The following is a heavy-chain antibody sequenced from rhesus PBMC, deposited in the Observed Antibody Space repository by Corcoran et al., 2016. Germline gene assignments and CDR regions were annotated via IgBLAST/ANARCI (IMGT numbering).Heavy chain of an antibody. Sequence: QVQLQESGPGLVKPSETLSLTCAVSGGSISSGYGWSWIRQPPGKGLEWIGYIYGSSGNTYYNPSLKIRVTISKDTSKNQFSLKLSSVTAADTAVYYCASLYSSGWYYFDYWDQGVLVTVSS. CDR1: GGSISSGYG. J-gene: IGHJ4*01. CDR2: IYGSSGNT. CDR3: ASLYSSGWYYFDY. V-gene: IGHV4S7*01. D-gene: IGHD6-31*01.